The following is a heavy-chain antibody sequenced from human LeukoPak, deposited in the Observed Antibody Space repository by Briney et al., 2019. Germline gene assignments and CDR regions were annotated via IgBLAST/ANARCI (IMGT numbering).Heavy chain of an antibody. D-gene: IGHD3-10*01. J-gene: IGHJ4*02. V-gene: IGHV3-23*01. CDR1: GFTFSSYA. CDR3: AKDRRITMVRGVIFDY. CDR2: VSGSGSHT. Sequence: WGSLRLSCAASGFTFSSYAMSWVRQAPGKGLEWVSSVSGSGSHTYYADSVKGRFTISRDNSKNTLYLQMNSLRAEDTAVYYCAKDRRITMVRGVIFDYWGQGTLVTVSS.